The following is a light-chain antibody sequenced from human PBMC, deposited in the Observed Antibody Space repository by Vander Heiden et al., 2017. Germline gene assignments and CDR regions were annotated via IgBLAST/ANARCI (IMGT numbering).Light chain of an antibody. CDR3: QQENSYPYT. Sequence: DIQMTQSPSSLSASVGDRVTITCRASQDISNYLTWFQQKPGKAPKSLIYAASNLQSGVPSKFSGSGFGTDFTLTISSLQSEDFATYYCQQENSYPYTFGQGTKMEIK. V-gene: IGKV1-16*02. CDR1: QDISNY. CDR2: AAS. J-gene: IGKJ2*01.